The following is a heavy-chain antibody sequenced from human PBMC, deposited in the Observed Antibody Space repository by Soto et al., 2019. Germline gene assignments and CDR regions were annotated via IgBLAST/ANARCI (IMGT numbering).Heavy chain of an antibody. J-gene: IGHJ4*02. CDR2: IIPYYNTL. D-gene: IGHD6-13*01. V-gene: IGHV1-69*01. CDR3: ATGASRWYPYFFDS. CDR1: EGTFNSYA. Sequence: QAQVVQSGAEVRKPGSSVKLSCKSSEGTFNSYAIAWVRQAPRQGLEWMGGIIPYYNTLNYAQKFQDRVTITADDSANTVYMVLSSLRSDDTAVYFCATGASRWYPYFFDSWAQGTLVTVSS.